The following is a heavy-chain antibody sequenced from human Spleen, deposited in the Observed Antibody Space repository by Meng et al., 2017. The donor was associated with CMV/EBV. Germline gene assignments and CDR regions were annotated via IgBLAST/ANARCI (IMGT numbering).Heavy chain of an antibody. V-gene: IGHV1-69*05. D-gene: IGHD2-15*01. Sequence: YAISWVRQAPEQGLECMEGISPIFGTAKYAQKCRGRVTITKDESTSTAYMELSSLRSEDTAVYYCARGGGETYCSGGSCYRPYNWFDPWGQGTLVTVSS. CDR3: ARGGGETYCSGGSCYRPYNWFDP. J-gene: IGHJ5*02. CDR2: ISPIFGTA. CDR1: YA.